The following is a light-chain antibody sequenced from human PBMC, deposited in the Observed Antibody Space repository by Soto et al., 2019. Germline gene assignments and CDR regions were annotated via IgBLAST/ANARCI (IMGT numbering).Light chain of an antibody. CDR3: QQRSNWQLT. Sequence: EIVLTQSPATLSLSPGERATLSCRASQSVSSYLAWYQQKPGQAPRLLIYDASNTATGIPARFSGSGSGTDFTLTISSLETEDLAVYYCQQRSNWQLTFGGGTKVEI. CDR2: DAS. J-gene: IGKJ4*01. V-gene: IGKV3-11*01. CDR1: QSVSSY.